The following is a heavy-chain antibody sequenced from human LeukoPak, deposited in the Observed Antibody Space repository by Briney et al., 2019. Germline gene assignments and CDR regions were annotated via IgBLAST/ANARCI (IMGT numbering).Heavy chain of an antibody. D-gene: IGHD1-26*01. J-gene: IGHJ4*02. CDR1: GGSISSSSYY. V-gene: IGHV4-39*07. CDR2: IYYSGNT. Sequence: PSETLSLTCTVSGGSISSSSYYWGWIRQPPGKGLEWIGSIYYSGNTYYNPSLKSRVTISVDTSKNQFSLKLSSVTAADTAVYYCARDGGSYYVLDYWGQGTLVTVSS. CDR3: ARDGGSYYVLDY.